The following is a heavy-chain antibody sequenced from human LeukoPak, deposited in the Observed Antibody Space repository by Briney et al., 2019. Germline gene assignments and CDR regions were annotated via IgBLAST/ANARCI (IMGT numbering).Heavy chain of an antibody. J-gene: IGHJ4*02. CDR2: ITPDGTYT. CDR1: GFTFSSYA. Sequence: PGGSLRLSCAASGFTFSSYAMHWVRQAPGKGLEYVSAITPDGTYTFYANSVKGRFTISRDNSKSTLFLQMGSLRAEDMALYYCARRGYPYAYDYWGQATLVTVSS. V-gene: IGHV3-64*01. CDR3: ARRGYPYAYDY. D-gene: IGHD5-18*01.